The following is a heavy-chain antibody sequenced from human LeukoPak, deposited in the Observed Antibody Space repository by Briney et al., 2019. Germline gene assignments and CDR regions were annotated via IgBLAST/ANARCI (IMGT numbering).Heavy chain of an antibody. CDR2: INPGDSDT. CDR3: ARQPGAGWFDP. D-gene: IGHD3-10*01. CDR1: GYIFTSSW. V-gene: IGHV5-51*01. Sequence: GESLKTSCQASGYIFTSSWIGWARQMPGKGLEWMAIINPGDSDTRYSPSFQGQVTISADKSISTVYLQWGSLKASDTAMYYCARQPGAGWFDPWGQGTLVTVSS. J-gene: IGHJ5*02.